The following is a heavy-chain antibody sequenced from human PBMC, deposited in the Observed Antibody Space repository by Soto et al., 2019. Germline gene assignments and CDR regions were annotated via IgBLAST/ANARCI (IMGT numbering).Heavy chain of an antibody. D-gene: IGHD3-9*01. Sequence: GASVKVCCKASGYTFTGYYMHWVRQAPGQGLEWMGWINPNSGGTNYAQKFQGWVTMTRDTSISTAYMELSRLRSDDTAVYYCARDLIVDWLTPYGMDVWGQGTTVTVSS. CDR3: ARDLIVDWLTPYGMDV. J-gene: IGHJ6*02. V-gene: IGHV1-2*04. CDR1: GYTFTGYY. CDR2: INPNSGGT.